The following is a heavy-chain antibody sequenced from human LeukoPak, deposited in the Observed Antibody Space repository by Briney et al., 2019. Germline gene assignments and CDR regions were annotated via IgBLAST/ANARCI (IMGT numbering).Heavy chain of an antibody. V-gene: IGHV3-74*01. J-gene: IGHJ4*02. Sequence: PGGSLRLSCTASGFTFSSYSMNWVRQAPGKGLVWVSRINPDGTTTSYADSVKGRFTISRDNARNTLYLEMNSLRAEDTAVYYCARVGIGRYSFDSWGQGTLVTVSS. CDR2: INPDGTTT. CDR1: GFTFSSYS. CDR3: ARVGIGRYSFDS. D-gene: IGHD1-26*01.